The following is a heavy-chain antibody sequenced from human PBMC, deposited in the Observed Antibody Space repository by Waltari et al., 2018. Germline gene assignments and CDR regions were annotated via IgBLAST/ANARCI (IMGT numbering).Heavy chain of an antibody. CDR3: AKGPANDWYNEGYFDY. Sequence: EVQLLESGGGLVQPGGSLRLSCAASGVTFSSYAMNWVRQAPGKGLEWVSGISGMDDSTYYADSVGGRLPISRDNSKDTLFLQMNSLRAEDTALYYCAKGPANDWYNEGYFDYWGQGTLVTVSS. J-gene: IGHJ4*02. D-gene: IGHD3-9*01. V-gene: IGHV3-23*01. CDR2: ISGMDDST. CDR1: GVTFSSYA.